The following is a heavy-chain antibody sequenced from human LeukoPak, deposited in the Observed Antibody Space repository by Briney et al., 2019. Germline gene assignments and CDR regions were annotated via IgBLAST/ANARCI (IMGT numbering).Heavy chain of an antibody. CDR3: ARGGDILTGVPWFDP. CDR1: GYTFTGYY. J-gene: IGHJ5*02. Sequence: ASVKVSCTASGYTFTGYYMHWVRQAPGQGLEWMGWINPNSGGTNYAQKLPGWVTMTRDTSIRTAYMELSRLRSDDTAGYYCARGGDILTGVPWFDPWGQGTLVTVSS. CDR2: INPNSGGT. D-gene: IGHD3-9*01. V-gene: IGHV1-2*04.